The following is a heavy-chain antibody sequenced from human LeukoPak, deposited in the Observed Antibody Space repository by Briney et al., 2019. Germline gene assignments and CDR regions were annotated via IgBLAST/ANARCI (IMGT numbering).Heavy chain of an antibody. CDR3: ARSRYSYIGYWYMDV. CDR1: GGSISSSSYY. CDR2: IYYSGST. D-gene: IGHD5-18*01. V-gene: IGHV4-39*01. J-gene: IGHJ6*03. Sequence: SETLSLTCTVSGGSISSSSYYWGWIRQPPGKGLEWIGSIYYSGSTYYNPSLKSRVTISVDTSKNQFSLKLSSVTAADTAVYYCARSRYSYIGYWYMDVWGKGTTVTVSS.